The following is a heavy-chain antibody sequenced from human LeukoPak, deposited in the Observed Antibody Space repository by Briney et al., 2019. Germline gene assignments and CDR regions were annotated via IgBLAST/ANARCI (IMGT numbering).Heavy chain of an antibody. CDR1: GGSISSGGYY. Sequence: SETLSLTCTVSGGSISSGGYYWSWIRQPPGKGLEWIGYIYHSGSTYYNPSLKSRVTISVDRSKNQFSLTLNSVTAADTAVYYCARVNFHIISGYYEPITRYYFDSWGQVMLVTVSS. J-gene: IGHJ4*02. CDR3: ARVNFHIISGYYEPITRYYFDS. D-gene: IGHD3-22*01. V-gene: IGHV4-30-2*01. CDR2: IYHSGST.